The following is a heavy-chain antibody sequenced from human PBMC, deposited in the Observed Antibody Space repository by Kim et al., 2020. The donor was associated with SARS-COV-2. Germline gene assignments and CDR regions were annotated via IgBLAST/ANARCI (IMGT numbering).Heavy chain of an antibody. CDR2: IYPGDSDT. Sequence: GESLKISCKGSGYSFTSYWIGWVRQMPGKGLEWMGIIYPGDSDTRYSPSFQGQVTISADKSISTAYLQWSSLKASDTARYYCARRRPLGNWGSYFDYWGQGTLVTVSS. V-gene: IGHV5-51*01. J-gene: IGHJ4*02. D-gene: IGHD7-27*01. CDR1: GYSFTSYW. CDR3: ARRRPLGNWGSYFDY.